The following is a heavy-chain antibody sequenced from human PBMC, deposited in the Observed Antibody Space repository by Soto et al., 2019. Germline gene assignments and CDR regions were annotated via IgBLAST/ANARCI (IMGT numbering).Heavy chain of an antibody. D-gene: IGHD4-17*01. CDR3: ARSPAYGDYANLDT. CDR1: GDSVSKYY. J-gene: IGHJ5*02. CDR2: IYTTRSP. Sequence: SETLSLTCTVSGDSVSKYYWNWIRQPAGKGLEWIARIYTTRSPNYNPSLKSRVTMSVDTSKNQFSLKLNLSSVTAADTAVYYCARSPAYGDYANLDTWGQGTLVIVSS. V-gene: IGHV4-4*07.